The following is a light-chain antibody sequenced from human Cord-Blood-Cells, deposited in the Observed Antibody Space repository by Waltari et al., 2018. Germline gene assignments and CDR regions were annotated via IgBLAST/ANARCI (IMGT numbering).Light chain of an antibody. J-gene: IGKJ4*01. V-gene: IGKV3-20*01. CDR3: QQYGSSPLT. CDR1: QSVSSSY. Sequence: EIVLTQPPCTLSLSPGERATLSCRASQSVSSSYLAWYQQKPGQAPRLLSYGASSRATGIPDRVSGSGSGTDFTLTISRLEPEDVAVYYCQQYGSSPLTFGGGTKVEIK. CDR2: GAS.